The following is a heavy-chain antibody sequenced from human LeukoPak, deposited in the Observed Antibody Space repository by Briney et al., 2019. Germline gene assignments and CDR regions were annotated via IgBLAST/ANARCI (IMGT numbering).Heavy chain of an antibody. D-gene: IGHD2-2*01. J-gene: IGHJ3*02. Sequence: ASVKVSCKACGYTCTSYGISWVRQAPGQGPEWMGWISAYNGNTNYAHKLQGRVTMTTDTSTSTAYMELRSLRSDDTAVYYCARDAVDIVVVPAAHHDAFDIWGQGTMVTVSS. V-gene: IGHV1-18*04. CDR1: GYTCTSYG. CDR3: ARDAVDIVVVPAAHHDAFDI. CDR2: ISAYNGNT.